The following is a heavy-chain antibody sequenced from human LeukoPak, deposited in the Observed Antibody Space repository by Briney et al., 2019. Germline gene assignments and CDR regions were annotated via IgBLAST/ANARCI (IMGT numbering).Heavy chain of an antibody. V-gene: IGHV1-18*01. Sequence: GASVKVSCKASGYTFTSYGISWVRQAPGQGLEWMGWISAYNGNTNYAQKFQGRVTMTRDTSISTAYMELSRLRSDDTAVYYCAREGRDILTGYPDYWGQGTLVTVSS. J-gene: IGHJ4*02. CDR2: ISAYNGNT. CDR1: GYTFTSYG. CDR3: AREGRDILTGYPDY. D-gene: IGHD3-9*01.